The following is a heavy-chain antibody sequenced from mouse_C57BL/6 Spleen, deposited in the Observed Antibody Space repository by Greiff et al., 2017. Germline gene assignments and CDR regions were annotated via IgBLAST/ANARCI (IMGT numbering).Heavy chain of an antibody. CDR1: GYSITSGYY. V-gene: IGHV3-6*01. CDR3: ARGYDGYYYAMDV. J-gene: IGHJ4*01. Sequence: ESGPGLVKPSQSLSLTCSVTGYSITSGYYWNWLRPFPGNKLEWMGYISYDGSNNYNPSLKNRISITRDTSKNQFFLKLNSVTTEDTTTYCGARGYDGYYYAMDVWGKGTSVTVSS. CDR2: ISYDGSN. D-gene: IGHD2-3*01.